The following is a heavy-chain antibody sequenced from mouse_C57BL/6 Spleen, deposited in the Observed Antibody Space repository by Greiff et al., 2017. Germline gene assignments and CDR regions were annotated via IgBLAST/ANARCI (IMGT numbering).Heavy chain of an antibody. CDR3: ARHYGSRMDY. D-gene: IGHD1-1*01. V-gene: IGHV1-50*01. CDR2: IDPSDSYT. CDR1: GYTFTSYW. Sequence: QVQLQQPGAELVKPGASVKLSCKASGYTFTSYWMQWVKQRPGQGLEWIGEIDPSDSYTNYNQKFKAKATLTVDTSSSTAYMQLSSLTSEDSAVYYCARHYGSRMDYWGQGTSVTVSS. J-gene: IGHJ4*01.